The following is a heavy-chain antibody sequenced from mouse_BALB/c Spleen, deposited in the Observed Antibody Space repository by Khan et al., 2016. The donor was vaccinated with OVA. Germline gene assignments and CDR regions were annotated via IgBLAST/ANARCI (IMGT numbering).Heavy chain of an antibody. CDR3: TRDGNYAHWYFDV. Sequence: EVQLVESGGGLVKPGGSLKLSCAASGFTFSSYTMSWVRQTPEQRLEWVATISSGGTYTYYPDSLKGRFTISRDKAKNTPYLQMRSLKSEDAAMYYTTRDGNYAHWYFDVWGAGTTVTVSS. V-gene: IGHV5-6-4*01. J-gene: IGHJ1*01. D-gene: IGHD2-1*01. CDR1: GFTFSSYT. CDR2: ISSGGTYT.